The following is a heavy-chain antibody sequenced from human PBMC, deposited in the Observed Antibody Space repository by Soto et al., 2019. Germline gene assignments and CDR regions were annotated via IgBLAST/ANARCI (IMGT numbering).Heavy chain of an antibody. CDR1: GYTFTSYY. CDR3: ARPCISMSCHGAHYDRMDV. Sequence: SSVKVSCKASGYTFTSYYMHWVRQAPGQGLEWMGIINPSGGSTSYAQKFQGRVTMTRDTSTSTVYMELSSLRSADPAVYYCARPCISMSCHGAHYDRMDVWVQAHTGIGSS. D-gene: IGHD2-2*01. V-gene: IGHV1-46*01. J-gene: IGHJ6*02. CDR2: INPSGGST.